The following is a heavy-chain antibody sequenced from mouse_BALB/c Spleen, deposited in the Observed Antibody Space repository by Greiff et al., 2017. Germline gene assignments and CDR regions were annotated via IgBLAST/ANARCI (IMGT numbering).Heavy chain of an antibody. J-gene: IGHJ2*01. D-gene: IGHD2-10*02. V-gene: IGHV1-87*01. CDR3: ARSKYY. CDR2: IYPGDGDT. CDR1: GYTFTSYW. Sequence: VQLQQSGAELARPGASVKLSCKASGYTFTSYWMQWVKQRPGQGLEWIGSIYPGDGDTRYTQKFKGKATLTADKSSSTAYMQLSSLASEDSAVYYCARSKYYWGQGTTLTVSS.